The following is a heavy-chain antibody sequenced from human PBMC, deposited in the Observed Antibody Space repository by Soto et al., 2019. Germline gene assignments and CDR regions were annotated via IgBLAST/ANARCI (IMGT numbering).Heavy chain of an antibody. CDR1: GYTFTSHD. J-gene: IGHJ5*02. D-gene: IGHD3-9*01. V-gene: IGHV1-8*01. Sequence: QVQLVQSGAEVKKPGASVKVSCKASGYTFTSHDINWMRQATGQGLEWMGWMNPNSGHTNYAQKFQGRVTMTRDTPKSTAYQGLTRLTSEDTAIYCWASDMRSPWGQGTLVTVSS. CDR3: ASDMRSP. CDR2: MNPNSGHT.